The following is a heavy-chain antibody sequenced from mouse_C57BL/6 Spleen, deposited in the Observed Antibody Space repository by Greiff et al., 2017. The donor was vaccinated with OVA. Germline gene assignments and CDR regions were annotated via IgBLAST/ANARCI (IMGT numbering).Heavy chain of an antibody. J-gene: IGHJ3*01. V-gene: IGHV1-5*01. CDR1: GYTFTSYW. CDR3: TREGGYYGNLRGCAY. CDR2: IYPGNSDT. Sequence: VQLQQSGTVLARPGASVKMSCKTSGYTFTSYWMHWVKQRPGQGLDWIGAIYPGNSDTSYNQKFKGKATLTAVTSASTAYMELSSLTNEDSAVYYCTREGGYYGNLRGCAYWGQGTLVTVSA. D-gene: IGHD2-1*01.